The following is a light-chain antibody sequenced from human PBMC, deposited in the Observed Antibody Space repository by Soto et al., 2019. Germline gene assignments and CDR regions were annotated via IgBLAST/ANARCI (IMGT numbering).Light chain of an antibody. CDR3: SSFAGNNNLV. CDR2: EGS. Sequence: QSALTQPASVSGSPGQSITISCTGTSSDVGSYNLVSWYQQHPGKAPKLMFYEGSKRPSGVSNRFSGSTSGNTASLTISGLQAEDEADYYCSSFAGNNNLVFGGGTKVTVL. V-gene: IGLV2-23*01. J-gene: IGLJ2*01. CDR1: SSDVGSYNL.